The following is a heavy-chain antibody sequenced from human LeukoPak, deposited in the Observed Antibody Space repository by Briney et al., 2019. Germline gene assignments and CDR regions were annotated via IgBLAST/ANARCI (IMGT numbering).Heavy chain of an antibody. CDR2: INPSGGST. Sequence: ASVKVSCTASGYTFTSYYMHWVRQAPGQGLEWMGIINPSGGSTSYAQKFQGRVSMTRDTSTSTVYMELSSLRSEDTAVYYCARDHEGATTYWGQGTLVTVSS. CDR3: ARDHEGATTY. V-gene: IGHV1-46*01. D-gene: IGHD1-26*01. J-gene: IGHJ4*02. CDR1: GYTFTSYY.